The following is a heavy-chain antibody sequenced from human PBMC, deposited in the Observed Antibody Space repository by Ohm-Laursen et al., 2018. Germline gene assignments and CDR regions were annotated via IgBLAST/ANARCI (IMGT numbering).Heavy chain of an antibody. D-gene: IGHD4-23*01. CDR3: ATTGVGL. J-gene: IGHJ3*01. V-gene: IGHV3-7*01. CDR1: GFTFSNSW. CDR2: IKPDGSEK. Sequence: GSLRLSCTASGFTFSNSWMRWFRQAPGKGLEWVANIKPDGSEKSYVDSVRGRFTISRDNAKNSLYLQMNSLTAEDTASYYCATTGVGLWGQGTMVTVSS.